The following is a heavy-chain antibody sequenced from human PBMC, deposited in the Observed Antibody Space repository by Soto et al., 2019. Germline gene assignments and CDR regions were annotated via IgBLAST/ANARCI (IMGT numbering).Heavy chain of an antibody. V-gene: IGHV3-23*01. CDR2: ISGSGGRT. CDR1: GFTFSSYA. D-gene: IGHD3-16*01. Sequence: GGSLRLSCAASGFTFSSYAMSWVRQAPGKGLEWVSSISGSGGRTYYADSVKGRFTISRDNSKNTLYLQMSSLRAEDTAVYYCAKDQGGTFSYWYFDLWGRGTLVTVAS. J-gene: IGHJ2*01. CDR3: AKDQGGTFSYWYFDL.